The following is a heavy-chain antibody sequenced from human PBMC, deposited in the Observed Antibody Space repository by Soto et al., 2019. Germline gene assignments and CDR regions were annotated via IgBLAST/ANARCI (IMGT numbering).Heavy chain of an antibody. D-gene: IGHD2-15*01. CDR1: GFTFSSYN. CDR3: ARGVGYCSGGSCYLDS. Sequence: ESGGGLVQPGGSLRLSCAASGFTFSSYNMNWVRQAPGKGLEWVSYISSSSTTIHYGDSVKGRFTISRDNAKSSLYLQMNSLRAEDTAVYYCARGVGYCSGGSCYLDSWGQGTLVTVSS. J-gene: IGHJ4*02. V-gene: IGHV3-48*01. CDR2: ISSSSTTI.